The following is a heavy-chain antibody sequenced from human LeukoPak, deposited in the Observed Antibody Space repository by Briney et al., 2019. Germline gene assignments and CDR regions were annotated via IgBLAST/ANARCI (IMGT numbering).Heavy chain of an antibody. V-gene: IGHV3-23*01. CDR3: AKEAFYDPGGTTDY. CDR1: GFTFSSYA. Sequence: HPGGSLRLSCAASGFTFSSYAMNWFRQAPGMGPEWVSTISSSGRSTYYADSVKGRFTISRDNSKNTLYLQMNSLRAEDTAVYYCAKEAFYDPGGTTDYWGQGTLVTVSS. J-gene: IGHJ4*02. D-gene: IGHD3-3*01. CDR2: ISSSGRST.